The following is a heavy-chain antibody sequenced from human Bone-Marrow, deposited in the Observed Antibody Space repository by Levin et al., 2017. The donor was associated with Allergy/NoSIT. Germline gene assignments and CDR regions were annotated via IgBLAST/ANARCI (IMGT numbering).Heavy chain of an antibody. CDR1: GFSVNNYG. Sequence: GESLKISCAASGFSVNNYGMNWVRQAPGKGLEWVSSIRSSGTYIYYADSVKGRFTLSRDNANNSLYLQMNNLRAEDTAVYYCARDFWSGYFNMDVWGKGTTVTVSS. D-gene: IGHD3-3*01. CDR3: ARDFWSGYFNMDV. CDR2: IRSSGTYI. J-gene: IGHJ6*04. V-gene: IGHV3-21*01.